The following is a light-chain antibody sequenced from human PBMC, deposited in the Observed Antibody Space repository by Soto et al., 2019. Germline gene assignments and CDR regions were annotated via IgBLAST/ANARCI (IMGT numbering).Light chain of an antibody. V-gene: IGLV2-14*03. CDR3: SSHTSRSTYV. CDR1: RGDVGGYNY. CDR2: DVT. Sequence: QSVLTQPASVSGSPGQSITISCSGTRGDVGGYNYVYWHQHHPGKAPKLLIYDVTNRPSGVSNRFSASKSGNTASLTISGLQPEDEADYYCSSHTSRSTYVFGTGTKVTVL. J-gene: IGLJ1*01.